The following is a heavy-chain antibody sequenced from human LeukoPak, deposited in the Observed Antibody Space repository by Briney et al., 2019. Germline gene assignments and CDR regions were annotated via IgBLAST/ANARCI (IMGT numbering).Heavy chain of an antibody. D-gene: IGHD6-19*01. Sequence: GGSLRLSCAASGFTFNSYWMNWVRQAPGKGLEWVANIKRDGSEKYYVDSVKGRFTISRDNAKNPLDLQMNSLRVEDTAVYYCARLGPASSGWPESFDYWGQGTLVTVSS. V-gene: IGHV3-7*03. J-gene: IGHJ4*02. CDR3: ARLGPASSGWPESFDY. CDR2: IKRDGSEK. CDR1: GFTFNSYW.